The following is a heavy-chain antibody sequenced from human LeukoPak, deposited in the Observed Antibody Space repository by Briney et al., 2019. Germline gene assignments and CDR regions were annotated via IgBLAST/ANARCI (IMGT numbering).Heavy chain of an antibody. V-gene: IGHV4-34*01. Sequence: SETLSLTCAVYGDSFSGYYWSWIRQPPGKGLEWIAEINHRGSTHYNPSLKSRVNISVDTSKNQFSLKLSSVTAADTAVYYCARGLRKGVTMVRGVSDSGYWGQGTLVTVSS. CDR1: GDSFSGYY. CDR3: ARGLRKGVTMVRGVSDSGY. D-gene: IGHD3-10*01. J-gene: IGHJ4*02. CDR2: INHRGST.